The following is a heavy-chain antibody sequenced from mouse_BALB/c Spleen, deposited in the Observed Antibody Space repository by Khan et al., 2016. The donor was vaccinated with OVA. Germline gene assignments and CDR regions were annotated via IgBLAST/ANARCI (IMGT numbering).Heavy chain of an antibody. V-gene: IGHV5-6*01. CDR3: KRRANYDDSEGFAY. J-gene: IGHJ3*01. Sequence: EVELVESGGDLVKPGGSLKLSCAASGFTFSTYGMSWVRQAPDKRLEWVATVSPGGSYTYYPDSVKGRFTISRDNAKNTLYLQMSGLRSEDTAVFDCKRRANYDDSEGFAYWGQGTLVTVSA. CDR2: VSPGGSYT. D-gene: IGHD1-1*01. CDR1: GFTFSTYG.